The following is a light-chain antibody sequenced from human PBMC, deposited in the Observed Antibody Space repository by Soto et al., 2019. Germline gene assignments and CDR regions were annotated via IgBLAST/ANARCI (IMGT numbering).Light chain of an antibody. CDR1: QSVSTTY. V-gene: IGKV3-20*01. Sequence: EIVLTQSPGTLSLSPGERATLSCRASQSVSTTYLAWYQQKPGQAPRLLIYGASSRATGIPDRFSGSGSGTDFTLTISRREPGDFAVYYCQHYGDSLKWTFGQGTKVEIK. CDR2: GAS. CDR3: QHYGDSLKWT. J-gene: IGKJ1*01.